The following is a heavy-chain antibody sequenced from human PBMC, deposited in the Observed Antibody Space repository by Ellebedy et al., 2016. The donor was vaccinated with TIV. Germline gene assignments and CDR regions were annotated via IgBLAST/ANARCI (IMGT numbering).Heavy chain of an antibody. CDR1: GGSFSGYY. CDR3: ARQGHSSGWYVGEYYFDY. J-gene: IGHJ4*02. D-gene: IGHD6-19*01. V-gene: IGHV4-34*01. Sequence: MPSETLSLTCAVYGGSFSGYYWTWIRQPPGKGLEWIGEINHSGSTNYNPSLKRRVTISVDTSKNQFSLKLSSVTAADTAVYYCARQGHSSGWYVGEYYFDYWGQGTLVTVSS. CDR2: INHSGST.